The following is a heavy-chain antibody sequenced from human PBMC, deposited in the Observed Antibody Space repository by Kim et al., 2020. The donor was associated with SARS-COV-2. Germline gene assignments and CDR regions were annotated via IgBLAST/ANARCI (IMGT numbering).Heavy chain of an antibody. Sequence: YSPSFQGQVTISADKSISTAYLQWSSLKASDTAMYYCARPSGPAAIVDYWGQGTLVTVSS. CDR3: ARPSGPAAIVDY. D-gene: IGHD2-2*01. J-gene: IGHJ4*02. V-gene: IGHV5-51*01.